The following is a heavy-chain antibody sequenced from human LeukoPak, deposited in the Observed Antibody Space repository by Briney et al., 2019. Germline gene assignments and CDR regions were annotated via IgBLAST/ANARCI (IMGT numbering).Heavy chain of an antibody. V-gene: IGHV1-69*13. D-gene: IGHD5-18*01. J-gene: IGHJ4*02. Sequence: ASVKVSCKASGGTFSSYAISWVRQAPGQGLEWMGGIIPILGTANYAQKFQGRVTITADDSTGTAYMELTSLRSADTAVYYCARSQGYSYGSSYWGQGTLVTVSS. CDR2: IIPILGTA. CDR1: GGTFSSYA. CDR3: ARSQGYSYGSSY.